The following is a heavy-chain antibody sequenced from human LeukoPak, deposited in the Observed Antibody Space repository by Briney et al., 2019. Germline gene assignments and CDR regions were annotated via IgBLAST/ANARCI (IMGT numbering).Heavy chain of an antibody. CDR1: GFTFSSYG. Sequence: AGGSLRLSCAASGFTFSSYGMNWVRQAPGKGLEWVSYISSSGSTIYYADFVKGRLTVSRDNAKNPLYLQMNSLRAEDTAVYYRARADVVDTAMAFDYWGQGTLVTVSS. D-gene: IGHD5-18*01. CDR2: ISSSGSTI. CDR3: ARADVVDTAMAFDY. V-gene: IGHV3-48*03. J-gene: IGHJ4*02.